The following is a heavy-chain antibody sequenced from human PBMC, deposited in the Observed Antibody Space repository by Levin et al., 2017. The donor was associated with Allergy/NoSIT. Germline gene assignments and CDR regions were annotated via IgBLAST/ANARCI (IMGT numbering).Heavy chain of an antibody. J-gene: IGHJ4*02. V-gene: IGHV3-30-3*01. Sequence: SCAASGFTFSSYAMHWVRQAPGKGLEWVAVISYDGSNKYYADSVKGRFTISRDNSKNTLYLQMNSLRAEDTAVYYCARVDYFDYWGQGTLVTVSS. CDR2: ISYDGSNK. CDR1: GFTFSSYA. CDR3: ARVDYFDY.